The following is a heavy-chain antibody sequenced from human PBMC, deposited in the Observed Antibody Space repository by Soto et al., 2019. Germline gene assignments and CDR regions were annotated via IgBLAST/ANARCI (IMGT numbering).Heavy chain of an antibody. CDR3: ARSHDYGETNFDY. Sequence: QVQLQESGPGLVKPSETLSLTCTVSGGSISSYYWSWIRQPPGKGLEWIGYIYYSGSTNYNPSLKSRVTISGDTSKNQFSLKLSSVTAADTAVYYCARSHDYGETNFDYWGQGTLVTVSS. V-gene: IGHV4-59*01. CDR2: IYYSGST. D-gene: IGHD4-17*01. CDR1: GGSISSYY. J-gene: IGHJ4*02.